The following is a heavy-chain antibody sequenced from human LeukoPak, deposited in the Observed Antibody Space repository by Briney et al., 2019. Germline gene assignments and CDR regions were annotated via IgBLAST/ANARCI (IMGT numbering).Heavy chain of an antibody. Sequence: ASVKVSCKASGYSFTDHYIHWVRQASGQGLEWLGWIDPKSGRTAYAQKFQGRVTVTRDTSVTMVYVELTRLTSDDTALYYCARDPNAGPTPDAFDLWGPGTLVTVSS. V-gene: IGHV1-2*02. CDR1: GYSFTDHY. D-gene: IGHD4-17*01. CDR2: IDPKSGRT. CDR3: ARDPNAGPTPDAFDL. J-gene: IGHJ3*01.